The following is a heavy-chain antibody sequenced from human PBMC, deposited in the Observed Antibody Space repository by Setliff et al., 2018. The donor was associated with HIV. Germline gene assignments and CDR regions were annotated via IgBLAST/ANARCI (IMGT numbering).Heavy chain of an antibody. J-gene: IGHJ4*02. CDR2: INAANGKT. Sequence: ASVKVSCKASGGAFSSYAINWVRQAPGQGLEWMGGINAANGKTRYPQRFEARVTITRDTSASTAYMELSSLRSEGTAVYYCTRGSSGFRSGSYYNTFIDYWGQGTLVTVSS. V-gene: IGHV1-3*01. D-gene: IGHD3-10*01. CDR1: GGAFSSYA. CDR3: TRGSSGFRSGSYYNTFIDY.